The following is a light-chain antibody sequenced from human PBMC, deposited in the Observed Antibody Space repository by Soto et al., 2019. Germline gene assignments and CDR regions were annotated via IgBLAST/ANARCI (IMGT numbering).Light chain of an antibody. CDR1: QSVSSSY. J-gene: IGKJ2*01. V-gene: IGKV3-20*01. Sequence: EIVLTQSPGTLSLSPGERATLSCRASQSVSSSYLAWYQQKPGQAPRLLIYGASSRATGIPDRFSGSGSGTDFTLTISRLEPEDFAVYYCQQYGSSQYTCVQGTKLEI. CDR2: GAS. CDR3: QQYGSSQYT.